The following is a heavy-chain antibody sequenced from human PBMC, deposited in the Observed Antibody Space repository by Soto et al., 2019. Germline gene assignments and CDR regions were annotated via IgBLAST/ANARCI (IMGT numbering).Heavy chain of an antibody. V-gene: IGHV3-30-3*01. J-gene: IGHJ4*02. Sequence: GGSLRLSCAASGFTFSSYAMHWVRQAPGKGLEWVAVISYDGSNKYYADSVKGRFTISRDNSKNTLYLQMNSLRAEDTAVYYCARGYNDYYGSGSSFDYWGQGTLVTVSS. CDR1: GFTFSSYA. D-gene: IGHD3-10*01. CDR3: ARGYNDYYGSGSSFDY. CDR2: ISYDGSNK.